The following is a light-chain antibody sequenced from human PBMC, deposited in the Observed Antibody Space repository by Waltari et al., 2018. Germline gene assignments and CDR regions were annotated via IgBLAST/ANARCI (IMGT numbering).Light chain of an antibody. J-gene: IGKJ1*01. CDR3: QHYVRLPVT. CDR1: QSFTRY. V-gene: IGKV3-20*01. CDR2: DAS. Sequence: EIVLTQSPGTLSLSPGERATLSCRASQSFTRYLAWYQHKPGQAPRLLTYDASTRAACIADRFPGSGFGTDFTLTISRLEPEDSAVYYCQHYVRLPVTFGQGTKVEIK.